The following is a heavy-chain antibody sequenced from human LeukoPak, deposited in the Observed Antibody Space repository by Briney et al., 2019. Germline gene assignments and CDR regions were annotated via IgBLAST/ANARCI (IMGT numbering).Heavy chain of an antibody. CDR1: GGSFSGYY. J-gene: IGHJ3*02. Sequence: PSETLSLTCAVYGGSFSGYYWSWIRQPPGKGLEWIGEINHSGSTNYNPSLKSRVTISVDTSKNKFSLKLSSVTAADTAVYYCARQGFSSGRYIMGAFDIWGQGTMVTVSS. V-gene: IGHV4-34*01. CDR2: INHSGST. CDR3: ARQGFSSGRYIMGAFDI. D-gene: IGHD3-22*01.